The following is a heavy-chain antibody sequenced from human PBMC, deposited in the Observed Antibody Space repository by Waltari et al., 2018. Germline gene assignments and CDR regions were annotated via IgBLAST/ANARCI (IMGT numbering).Heavy chain of an antibody. CDR2: ISGMGGST. J-gene: IGHJ6*02. Sequence: EVQLLESGGGLVQPGGSLRLSCAASGFTFSRYAMSWVRQAPGKGLEWVSAISGMGGSTYYADSVKGRFTISRDNSKNTLYLQMNSLRAEDTAVYYCAKDGFPRYCSSTSCYYYYGMDVWGQGTTVTVSS. D-gene: IGHD2-2*01. V-gene: IGHV3-23*01. CDR1: GFTFSRYA. CDR3: AKDGFPRYCSSTSCYYYYGMDV.